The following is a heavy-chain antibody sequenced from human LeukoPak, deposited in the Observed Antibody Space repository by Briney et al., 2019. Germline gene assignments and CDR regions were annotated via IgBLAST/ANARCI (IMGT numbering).Heavy chain of an antibody. Sequence: PGGSLRLSCAASGLTFGTYNTNWVRQAPGKGLEWVSSISSSSTFMYYADSVKGRFTISRDNAKNSLYLQMNSLRAEDTAVYYCARDLRGQKTFDIWGQGTMVTVSS. CDR1: GLTFGTYN. J-gene: IGHJ3*02. CDR3: ARDLRGQKTFDI. V-gene: IGHV3-21*01. CDR2: ISSSSTFM.